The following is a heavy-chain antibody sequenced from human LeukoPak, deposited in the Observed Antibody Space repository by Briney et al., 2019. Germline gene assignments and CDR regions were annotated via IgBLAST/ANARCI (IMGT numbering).Heavy chain of an antibody. CDR3: ARDISHCSSTSCYTSCY. D-gene: IGHD2-2*02. CDR1: GFTFSSYA. J-gene: IGHJ4*01. V-gene: IGHV3-30-3*01. Sequence: PGGSLRLSCAASGFTFSSYAMHWVRQAPGKGLEWVAVISYDGSNKYYADSVKGRFTISRDNSKNTLYLKMNSLRAEDTAVYYCARDISHCSSTSCYTSCYWGHGTLVTVSS. CDR2: ISYDGSNK.